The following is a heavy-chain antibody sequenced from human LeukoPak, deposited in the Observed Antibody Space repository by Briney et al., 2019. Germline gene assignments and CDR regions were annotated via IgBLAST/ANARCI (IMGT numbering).Heavy chain of an antibody. V-gene: IGHV4-28*01. CDR3: ARTRDSDMYYFDS. CDR1: GYSISSSKW. Sequence: SDTLSLTCVVSGYSISSSKWWGWIRQPPGKGLEWIGYIYYSGSTSYNPSLKTRVTMSVDTSKNQFSLKLTSVTAVDTAIYYCARTRDSDMYYFDSWGQGTLVTVS. D-gene: IGHD5-24*01. J-gene: IGHJ4*02. CDR2: IYYSGST.